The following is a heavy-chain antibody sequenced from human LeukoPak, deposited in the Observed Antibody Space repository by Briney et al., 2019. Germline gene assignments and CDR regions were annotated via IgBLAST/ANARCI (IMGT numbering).Heavy chain of an antibody. Sequence: ASVKASCKASGYTFTSYAMNWVRQAPGQGLEWMGWINTNTGNPTYAQGFTGRFVFSLDTSVSTAYLQISSLKAEDTAVYYCARDIAVAGNPAFFDYWGQGTLVTVSS. CDR3: ARDIAVAGNPAFFDY. J-gene: IGHJ4*02. D-gene: IGHD6-19*01. CDR1: GYTFTSYA. CDR2: INTNTGNP. V-gene: IGHV7-4-1*02.